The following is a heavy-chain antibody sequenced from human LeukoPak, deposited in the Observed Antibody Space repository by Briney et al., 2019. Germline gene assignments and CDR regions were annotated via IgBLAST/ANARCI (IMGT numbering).Heavy chain of an antibody. D-gene: IGHD5-18*01. CDR1: GYTFTGYY. J-gene: IGHJ4*02. CDR3: ARDHLRGESAGGYHFDN. Sequence: ASVKVSCKASGYTFTGYYMHWVRQAPGQGLEWMGRINPKTGGTNYALKFQGRVTMTRDTSISTAYMELRRLRSDDTAVYYCARDHLRGESAGGYHFDNWGQGALVTVSA. CDR2: INPKTGGT. V-gene: IGHV1-2*06.